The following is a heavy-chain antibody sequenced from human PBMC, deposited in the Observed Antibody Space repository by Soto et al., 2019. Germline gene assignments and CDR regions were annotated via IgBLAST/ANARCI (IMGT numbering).Heavy chain of an antibody. J-gene: IGHJ6*02. CDR3: ARRSTVTYYYYGMDV. CDR2: INSDGSST. Sequence: GGSLRLSCAASGFTFSSYWMHWVRQAPGKGLVWVSRINSDGSSTSYADSVKGRFTISRDNAKNTLYLQMNSLRAEDTAVYYCARRSTVTYYYYGMDVWGQGTTVTVSS. D-gene: IGHD4-17*01. V-gene: IGHV3-74*01. CDR1: GFTFSSYW.